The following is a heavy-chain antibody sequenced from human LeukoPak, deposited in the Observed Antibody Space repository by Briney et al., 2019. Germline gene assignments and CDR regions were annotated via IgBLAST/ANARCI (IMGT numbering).Heavy chain of an antibody. Sequence: ASVKVSCKASGYTFTSFYMNWVRQAPGQGLEWMGIINPSGGSTSYAQKFQGRVTMTRDTSTSTVYMELSSLTFEDTAVYYCAREDYDSSFDYWGQGTLVTVSS. D-gene: IGHD3-9*01. J-gene: IGHJ4*02. CDR1: GYTFTSFY. CDR2: INPSGGST. V-gene: IGHV1-46*01. CDR3: AREDYDSSFDY.